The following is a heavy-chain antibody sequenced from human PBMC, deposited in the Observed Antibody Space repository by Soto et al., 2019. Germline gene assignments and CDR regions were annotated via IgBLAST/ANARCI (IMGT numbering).Heavy chain of an antibody. CDR2: IYYSGST. J-gene: IGHJ6*02. CDR3: ARVWDFYCSSTSCWEVGLGSGMDV. V-gene: IGHV4-59*12. CDR1: GGSISSYY. Sequence: SENLSLTCTVSGGSISSYYWSWIRQPPGKGLEWIGYIYYSGSTNYNPSLKSRVTISVDTSKNQFSLKLSSVTAADPAVYYCARVWDFYCSSTSCWEVGLGSGMDVWGQGTTVTVSS. D-gene: IGHD2-2*01.